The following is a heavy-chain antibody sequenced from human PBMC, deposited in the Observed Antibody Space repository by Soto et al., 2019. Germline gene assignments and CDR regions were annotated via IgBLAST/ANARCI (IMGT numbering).Heavy chain of an antibody. CDR3: ASSTTSCHGGVCSLDY. CDR1: GFSVSDRY. D-gene: IGHD2-2*01. V-gene: IGHV3-72*01. Sequence: GGSLRLSCAASGFSVSDRYMDWVRQAPGKGLEWVGRIRTKLNRYSSDYAASVAGRFTISRDDSRNSLYLQMNSLRSEDTAVYYCASSTTSCHGGVCSLDYWGQGTMVTAPQ. J-gene: IGHJ4*02. CDR2: IRTKLNRYSS.